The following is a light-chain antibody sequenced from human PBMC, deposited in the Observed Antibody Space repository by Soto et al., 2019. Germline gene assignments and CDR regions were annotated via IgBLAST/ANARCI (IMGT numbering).Light chain of an antibody. J-gene: IGKJ4*01. CDR2: LGS. CDR3: MRALQTPLT. CDR1: QSLLHSNGYNY. Sequence: DIVMTQYPLSLPVTPGEPASISCRSSQSLLHSNGYNYLDWYLQKQGQSPHLLIYLGSNRASGVPDRFSGSGSGTDFTLKISRVAAEDVGVYYCMRALQTPLTFGGGTKVEIK. V-gene: IGKV2-28*01.